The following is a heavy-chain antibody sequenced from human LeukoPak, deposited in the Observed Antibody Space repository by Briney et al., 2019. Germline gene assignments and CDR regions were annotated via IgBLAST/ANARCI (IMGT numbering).Heavy chain of an antibody. D-gene: IGHD6-13*01. CDR1: GGSISSSSYY. J-gene: IGHJ5*02. Sequence: SETLSLTCTVSGGSISSSSYYWGWIRHPPGKGLEWIGSIYYSGSTYYNPSLKSRVTISVDTSKNQFSLKLSSVTAADTAVYYCAGSIAAAGLVGWFDPWGQGTLVTVSS. CDR3: AGSIAAAGLVGWFDP. V-gene: IGHV4-39*07. CDR2: IYYSGST.